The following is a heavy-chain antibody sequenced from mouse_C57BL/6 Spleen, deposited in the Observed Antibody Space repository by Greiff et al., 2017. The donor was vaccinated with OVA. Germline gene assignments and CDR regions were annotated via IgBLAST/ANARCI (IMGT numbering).Heavy chain of an antibody. J-gene: IGHJ1*03. D-gene: IGHD1-1*01. Sequence: QVTLKVSGPGILQSSQTLSLTCSFSGFSLSTSGMGVSWIRQPSGKGLEWLAHIYWGDDKRYNPSLKSRPTISKDTSSNQVLLKITRVDTADTATYYCARTVGYGSSYVGPDVWGTGTTVTVSS. V-gene: IGHV8-12*01. CDR2: IYWGDDK. CDR1: GFSLSTSGMG. CDR3: ARTVGYGSSYVGPDV.